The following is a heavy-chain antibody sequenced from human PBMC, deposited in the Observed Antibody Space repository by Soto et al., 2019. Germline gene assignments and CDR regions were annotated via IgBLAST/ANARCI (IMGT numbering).Heavy chain of an antibody. CDR3: ARSRSSGYSFDAFDI. D-gene: IGHD3-22*01. J-gene: IGHJ3*02. CDR2: ISYDGSNK. CDR1: GFTFSSYA. Sequence: QVQLVESGGGVVQPGRSLRLSCAASGFTFSSYAMHWVRQAPGKGLEWVAVISYDGSNKYYADSVKGRFTISRDNSKNTLYLQMNSLRAEDTAVYYCARSRSSGYSFDAFDIWGQGTMVTVSS. V-gene: IGHV3-30-3*01.